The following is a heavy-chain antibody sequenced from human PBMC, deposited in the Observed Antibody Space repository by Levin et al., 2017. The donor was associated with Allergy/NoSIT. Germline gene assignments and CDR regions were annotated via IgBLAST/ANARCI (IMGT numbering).Heavy chain of an antibody. D-gene: IGHD5-12*01. CDR1: GYTFTGYY. CDR2: INPNSGGT. V-gene: IGHV1-2*02. J-gene: IGHJ4*02. Sequence: GGSLRLSCKASGYTFTGYYMHWVRQAPGQGLEWMGWINPNSGGTNYAQKFQGRVTMTRDTSISTAYMELSRLRSDDTAVYYCARLRVATTTFDYWGQGTLVTVSS. CDR3: ARLRVATTTFDY.